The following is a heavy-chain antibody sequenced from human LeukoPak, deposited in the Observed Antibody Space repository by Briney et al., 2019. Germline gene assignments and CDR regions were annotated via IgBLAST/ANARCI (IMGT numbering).Heavy chain of an antibody. V-gene: IGHV1-2*02. CDR1: GYTFTDYY. CDR2: IDPNSGGT. Sequence: GASVKVSCKASGYTFTDYYRHWVRQAPGQGLEWMGWIDPNSGGTNYAQKFQGRVTMTRDTSISTAYMELSRLRSDDTAVYYCARGIGYYYDSSGLGSEREDDYWGQGTLVTVSS. D-gene: IGHD3-22*01. J-gene: IGHJ4*02. CDR3: ARGIGYYYDSSGLGSEREDDY.